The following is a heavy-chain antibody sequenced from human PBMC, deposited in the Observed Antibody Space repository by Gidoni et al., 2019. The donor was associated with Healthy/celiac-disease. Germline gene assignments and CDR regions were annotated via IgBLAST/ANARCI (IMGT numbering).Heavy chain of an antibody. CDR2: IYYSGST. V-gene: IGHV4-59*01. J-gene: IGHJ6*03. CDR3: ARVGSYGKYYYYYYYKDV. D-gene: IGHD5-18*01. Sequence: QVQLQESGPGLVKPSETLSLTCTVSGGSISSYYWSWIRQPPGKGLEWIGYIYYSGSTNYNPSLKSRVTISVDTSKNQFSLKLSSVTAAGTAVYYCARVGSYGKYYYYYYYKDVWGKGTTVTVSS. CDR1: GGSISSYY.